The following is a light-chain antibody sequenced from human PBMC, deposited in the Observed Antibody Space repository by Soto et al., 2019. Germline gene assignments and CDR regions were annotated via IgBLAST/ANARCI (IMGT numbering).Light chain of an antibody. CDR3: QQYVGSPIT. CDR2: GAS. J-gene: IGKJ5*01. CDR1: QSVVSSS. Sequence: EIVLTQSPGTLSLSPEERAAISCRASQSVVSSSLAWYQLKPGQAPRLLIYGASSRATGIPDRFSGSGSGTDFTLTISRLEPEDFAVYYCQQYVGSPITFGQGTRLEIK. V-gene: IGKV3-20*01.